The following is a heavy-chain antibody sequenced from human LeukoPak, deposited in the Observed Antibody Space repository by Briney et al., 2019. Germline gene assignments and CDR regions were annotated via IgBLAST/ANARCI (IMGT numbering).Heavy chain of an antibody. CDR1: GYTFTGYY. J-gene: IGHJ6*03. D-gene: IGHD3-10*02. CDR2: INPNSGGT. Sequence: ASVKVSCKASGYTFTGYYMHWVRQAPGQELEWMGWINPNSGGTNYAQKFQGRVTMTRDTSISTAYMELSRLRSDDTAVYYCASVRGVIMGFYYYYYMDVWGKGTTVTVSS. CDR3: ASVRGVIMGFYYYYYMDV. V-gene: IGHV1-2*02.